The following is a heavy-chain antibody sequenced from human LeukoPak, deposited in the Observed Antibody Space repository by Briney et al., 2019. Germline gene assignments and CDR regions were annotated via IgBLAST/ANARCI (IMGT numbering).Heavy chain of an antibody. CDR1: GLSLSSCA. CDR2: ISHDERIK. CDR3: AKDQHWSGPHYHYFYYMDV. Sequence: GGSLRLSCAASGLSLSSCAIHWVRQAPGKGLERVAIISHDERIKYYAGSVKGRFTISRDNSKNTVYLQMNSLRPEDTAVYFCAKDQHWSGPHYHYFYYMDVWGIGTTVTVSS. V-gene: IGHV3-30*04. D-gene: IGHD3-3*01. J-gene: IGHJ6*03.